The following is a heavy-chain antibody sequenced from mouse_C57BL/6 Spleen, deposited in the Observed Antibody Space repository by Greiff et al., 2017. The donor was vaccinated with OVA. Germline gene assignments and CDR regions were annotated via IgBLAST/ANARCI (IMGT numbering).Heavy chain of an antibody. D-gene: IGHD3-2*02. J-gene: IGHJ3*01. CDR3: ARRGDSSGPAWFAY. Sequence: EVQLKESGGDLVKPGGSLKLSCAASGFTFSSYGMSWVRQTPDKRLEWVATISSGGSYTYYPDSVKGRFTISRDNAKNTLYLQMSSQKSEDTAMYYCARRGDSSGPAWFAYWGQGTLVTVSA. V-gene: IGHV5-6*01. CDR1: GFTFSSYG. CDR2: ISSGGSYT.